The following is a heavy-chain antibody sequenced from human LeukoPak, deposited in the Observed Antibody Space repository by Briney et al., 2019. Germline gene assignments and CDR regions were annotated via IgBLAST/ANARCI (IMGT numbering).Heavy chain of an antibody. CDR2: IYYSGST. V-gene: IGHV4-61*10. J-gene: IGHJ4*02. CDR3: ARGVHGSYDILTGYYTLRPDPVGLDY. Sequence: PSETLSLTCTVSGGSISSGSYYWSWIRQPAGKGLEWIGYIYYSGSTNYNPSLKSRVTISVDTSKNQFSLKLSSVTAADTAVYYCARGVHGSYDILTGYYTLRPDPVGLDYWGQGTLVTVSS. CDR1: GGSISSGSYY. D-gene: IGHD3-9*01.